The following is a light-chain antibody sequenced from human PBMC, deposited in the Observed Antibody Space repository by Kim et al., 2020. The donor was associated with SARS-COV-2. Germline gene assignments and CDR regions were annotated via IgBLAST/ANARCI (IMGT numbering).Light chain of an antibody. CDR2: GAS. CDR3: QQYDRASLT. Sequence: EIVMTQSPGTLSLSPGERATLSCRASQSVSSRFVAWYQQTAGQPLRLLICGASSSATVTPEWFRGSGCGTDFTPTISRLAPEFFAVYYWQQYDRASLTFGGGTKVDIK. V-gene: IGKV3-20*01. CDR1: QSVSSRF. J-gene: IGKJ4*01.